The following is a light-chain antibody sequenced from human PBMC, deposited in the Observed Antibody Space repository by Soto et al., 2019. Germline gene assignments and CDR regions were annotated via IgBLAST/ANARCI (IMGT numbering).Light chain of an antibody. CDR2: EVS. V-gene: IGLV2-8*01. CDR1: SSDVGGYNY. CDR3: SSYAGSTLYV. J-gene: IGLJ1*01. Sequence: SVLPQPASASGSPGESVTISCTGTSSDVGGYNYVSWYQQHPGKPPKLMIYEVSERPSGVPDRFSGSKSGNTASLTVSGLQAEDEADYYCSSYAGSTLYVFGTGTKV.